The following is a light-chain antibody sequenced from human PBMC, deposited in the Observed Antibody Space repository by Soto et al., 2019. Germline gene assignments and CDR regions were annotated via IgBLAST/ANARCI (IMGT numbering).Light chain of an antibody. CDR1: SSDVGGYNY. J-gene: IGLJ1*01. V-gene: IGLV2-14*01. Sequence: QAALTEPASVSGSTGQSITISCTGTSSDVGGYNYVSWYQQYPGKAPKLMIYDVSSRPSGVSNRFSGSKSGNTASLTISGLQAEDEADYYCSSYTISNTLVFGSGTKVTVL. CDR2: DVS. CDR3: SSYTISNTLV.